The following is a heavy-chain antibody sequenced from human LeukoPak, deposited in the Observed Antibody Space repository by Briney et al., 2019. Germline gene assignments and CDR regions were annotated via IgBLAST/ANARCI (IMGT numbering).Heavy chain of an antibody. V-gene: IGHV3-7*05. CDR2: IKEDGSEK. CDR1: GFTFSTYW. J-gene: IGHJ4*02. CDR3: AREQYGGKDY. D-gene: IGHD4-23*01. Sequence: GSLRLSFAASGFTFSTYWMSWVRQAPGKGLEWVANIKEDGSEKHYVDSVKGRFTISRDNAKNSLYLQMNSLRAEDTALYYCAREQYGGKDYWGQGTLVTVSS.